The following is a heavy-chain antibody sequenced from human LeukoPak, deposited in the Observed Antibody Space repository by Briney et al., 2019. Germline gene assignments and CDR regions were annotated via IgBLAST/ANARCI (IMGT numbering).Heavy chain of an antibody. CDR2: ISSHGGST. D-gene: IGHD2-21*02. V-gene: IGHV3-64D*09. J-gene: IGHJ4*02. CDR3: VKDLMSGNIVVVPAILDH. Sequence: GGSLRLSCSASGFTLSPYAIHWVRHAPGKGLEYVSAISSHGGSTYYADSVKGRFTISRDNSKNTLYLQMSSLRAEDTAVYYCVKDLMSGNIVVVPAILDHWGQGTLVTVSS. CDR1: GFTLSPYA.